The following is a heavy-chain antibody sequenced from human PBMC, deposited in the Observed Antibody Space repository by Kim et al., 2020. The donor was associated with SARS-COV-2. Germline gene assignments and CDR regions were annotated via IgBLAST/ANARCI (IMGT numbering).Heavy chain of an antibody. V-gene: IGHV3-74*01. Sequence: DSVKGRFTISRDNAKNTLYLQMNSLRAEDTAVYYCARDRRDFWSGQPLDYWGQGTLVTVSS. CDR3: ARDRRDFWSGQPLDY. J-gene: IGHJ4*02. D-gene: IGHD3-3*01.